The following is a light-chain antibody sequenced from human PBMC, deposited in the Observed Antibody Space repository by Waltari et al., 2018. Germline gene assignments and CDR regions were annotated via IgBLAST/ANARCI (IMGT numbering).Light chain of an antibody. V-gene: IGKV3-15*01. CDR3: QQYNHWPPIT. J-gene: IGKJ5*01. Sequence: EIVMTQSPATLSVSPGERATFSCRASQSIADNLAWYQQKPAQAPRLLISGASIRATGVPGRFRGSGSGTEFTLTISSLQSEDVAIYYCQQYNHWPPITFGQGTRLEIK. CDR1: QSIADN. CDR2: GAS.